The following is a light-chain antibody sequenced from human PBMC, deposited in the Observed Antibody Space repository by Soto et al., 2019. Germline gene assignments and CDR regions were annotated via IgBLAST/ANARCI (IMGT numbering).Light chain of an antibody. CDR1: HNIDTW. V-gene: IGKV1-5*01. J-gene: IGKJ3*01. Sequence: DIQMTQSPSALSTSVGDRVTITCRSSHNIDTWLGWFQQKPGRAPKLLISDASTLESGVPSRFSGSGSGTEFTLTISGLQPDDFATYYCQHYNTYPYTFGPGTKVDVK. CDR2: DAS. CDR3: QHYNTYPYT.